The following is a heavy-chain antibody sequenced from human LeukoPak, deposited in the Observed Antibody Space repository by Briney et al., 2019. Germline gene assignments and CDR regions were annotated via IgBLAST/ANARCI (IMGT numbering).Heavy chain of an antibody. CDR3: ASHYYGSGSYGGYFDY. D-gene: IGHD3-10*01. CDR1: GYSFTSYW. V-gene: IGHV5-51*01. J-gene: IGHJ4*02. Sequence: GEPLKISCKGSGYSFTSYWIGWVRQMPGKGLEWMGIIYPGDSDTRYSPSFQGQVTISADKSISTAYLQWSSLKASDTAMYYCASHYYGSGSYGGYFDYWGQGTLVTVSS. CDR2: IYPGDSDT.